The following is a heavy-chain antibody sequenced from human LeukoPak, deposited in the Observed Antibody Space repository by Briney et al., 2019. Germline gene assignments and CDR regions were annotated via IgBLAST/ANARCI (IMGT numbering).Heavy chain of an antibody. Sequence: GGSLRLSCAASGFTFDDYAMHWVRQAPGKGLEWVSLISWDGDNTCNADSVKGRFTISRDNSKNTLYLQMNSLRAEDTAVYYCAKDVYDFWSGYYNSYDYWGQGTLVTVSS. J-gene: IGHJ4*02. D-gene: IGHD3-3*01. CDR2: ISWDGDNT. CDR1: GFTFDDYA. V-gene: IGHV3-43D*03. CDR3: AKDVYDFWSGYYNSYDY.